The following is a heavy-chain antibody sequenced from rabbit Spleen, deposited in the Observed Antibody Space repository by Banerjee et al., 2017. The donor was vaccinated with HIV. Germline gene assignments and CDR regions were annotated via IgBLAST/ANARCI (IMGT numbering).Heavy chain of an antibody. CDR3: VRDQAGDADYGPYYLNL. V-gene: IGHV1S47*01. J-gene: IGHJ4*01. Sequence: QEQLVESGGGLVQPGGSLKVSCKAYGFDFSNYVASWDRQAPGKGLEWIGYIEPIFGNTYYANWVNGRFTISSHNAQNTLYLQLSSLTAADTATYFCVRDQAGDADYGPYYLNLWGQGTLVTVS. CDR2: IEPIFGNT. CDR1: GFDFSNYV. D-gene: IGHD2-1*01.